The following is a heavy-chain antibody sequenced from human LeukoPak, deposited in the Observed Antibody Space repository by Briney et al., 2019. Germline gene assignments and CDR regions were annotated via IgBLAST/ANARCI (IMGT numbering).Heavy chain of an antibody. CDR3: AKVRHIVVVPAQDLYCTNGVCYTGDY. D-gene: IGHD2-8*01. CDR1: GFTFSSYG. Sequence: GRSLRLPCAASGFTFSSYGMHWVRQAPGKGLEWVAVISYDGSNKYYADSVKGRFTISRDNSKNTLYLQMNSLRAEDTAVYYCAKVRHIVVVPAQDLYCTNGVCYTGDYWGQGTLVTVSS. CDR2: ISYDGSNK. J-gene: IGHJ4*02. V-gene: IGHV3-30*18.